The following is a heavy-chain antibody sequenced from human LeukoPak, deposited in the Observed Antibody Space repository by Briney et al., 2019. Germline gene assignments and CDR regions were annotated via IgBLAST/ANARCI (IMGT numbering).Heavy chain of an antibody. D-gene: IGHD5-12*01. CDR2: IYSGGRT. CDR3: AVYSGYDK. J-gene: IGHJ4*02. Sequence: PGGSLRLSCAASGFTVSSNYMSWVPQAPGKGLEWVSAIYSGGRTYYADSVKGRFTISRNNSKNTLYLQMNSLRAEDTAVYYCAVYSGYDKWGQGALVTVSS. CDR1: GFTVSSNY. V-gene: IGHV3-66*01.